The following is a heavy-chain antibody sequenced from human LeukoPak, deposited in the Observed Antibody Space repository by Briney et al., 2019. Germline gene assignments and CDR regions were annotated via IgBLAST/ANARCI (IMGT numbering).Heavy chain of an antibody. D-gene: IGHD3-3*01. CDR3: ARERSGSEIFARSFDI. Sequence: PSETLSLTCTVSGGSISNYYWNWIRQPPGKGLEWIGYIYYSGTTNYNPSLKSRVSMSVDTSKNQFSLKLSSVTAADAAVYYCARERSGSEIFARSFDIWGQGTMVTVSS. CDR1: GGSISNYY. V-gene: IGHV4-59*01. CDR2: IYYSGTT. J-gene: IGHJ3*02.